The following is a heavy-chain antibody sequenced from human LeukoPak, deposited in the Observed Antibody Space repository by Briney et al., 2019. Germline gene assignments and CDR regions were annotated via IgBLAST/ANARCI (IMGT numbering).Heavy chain of an antibody. Sequence: SETLSLTCAVYGGSFSGYYWSWIRQPPGKGLEWIGEINHSGSTNYNPSLKSRVTISVDTSKNQFSLKLSSVTAADTAVYYCARAAYSYVDHWGQGTLVTVSS. CDR2: INHSGST. D-gene: IGHD5-18*01. V-gene: IGHV4-34*01. CDR3: ARAAYSYVDH. J-gene: IGHJ4*02. CDR1: GGSFSGYY.